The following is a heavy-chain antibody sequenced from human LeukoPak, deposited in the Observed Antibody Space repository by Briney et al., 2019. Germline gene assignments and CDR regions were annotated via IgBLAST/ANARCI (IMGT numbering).Heavy chain of an antibody. V-gene: IGHV1-69*04. CDR2: IIPILGIA. CDR1: GGTFSSYA. J-gene: IGHJ4*02. CDR3: ASQVAQTQVFDY. Sequence: SVKVSCKASGGTFSSYAISWVRQAPGQGLEWMGRIIPILGIANYAQKFQGRVTITADKSTSTAYMELSSLRSEDTAVYYCASQVAQTQVFDYWGQGTLVTVSS. D-gene: IGHD2-15*01.